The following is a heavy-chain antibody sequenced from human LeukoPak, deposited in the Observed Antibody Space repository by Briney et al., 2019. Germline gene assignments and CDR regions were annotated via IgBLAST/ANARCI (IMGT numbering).Heavy chain of an antibody. J-gene: IGHJ4*02. V-gene: IGHV3-30*04. Sequence: PGGSLRLSCAASGFIFSSYAMHWVRQAPGKGLEWVSVISYDGSNKSYADSVKGRFTISRDNSKNTLYVQMNSLRAEDTAVYYCAKAYGSGSYYNAFEYWGQGTLVTVSS. CDR1: GFIFSSYA. CDR2: ISYDGSNK. CDR3: AKAYGSGSYYNAFEY. D-gene: IGHD3-10*01.